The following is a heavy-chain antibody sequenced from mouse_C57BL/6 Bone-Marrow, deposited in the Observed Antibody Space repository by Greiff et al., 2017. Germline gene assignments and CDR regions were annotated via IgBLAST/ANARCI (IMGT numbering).Heavy chain of an antibody. V-gene: IGHV5-6*01. J-gene: IGHJ2*01. CDR1: GFTFSSYG. Sequence: EVILVESGGDLVKPGGSLKLSCAASGFTFSSYGMSWVSQTPDKSLEWVATISSGGGYTYYPDSVKGRFTISRDTAKNTLYLQMSSLKSEYTAMYYCARQGYDYLDYWGQGTTLTVSS. D-gene: IGHD2-3*01. CDR2: ISSGGGYT. CDR3: ARQGYDYLDY.